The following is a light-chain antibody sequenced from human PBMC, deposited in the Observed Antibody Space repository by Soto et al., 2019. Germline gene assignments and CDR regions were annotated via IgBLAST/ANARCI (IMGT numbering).Light chain of an antibody. CDR1: QDINKN. V-gene: IGKV1-33*01. J-gene: IGKJ5*01. CDR3: QQYESLPLT. CDR2: DAS. Sequence: DIQMTQSPSSLSASVGDRLTITCQASQDINKNLIWYQQKPGKAPKLLIYDASDLETGVPSRFSGSGSGTGFTFTISSLQPEDFATYYCQQYESLPLTFGQGTRLAI.